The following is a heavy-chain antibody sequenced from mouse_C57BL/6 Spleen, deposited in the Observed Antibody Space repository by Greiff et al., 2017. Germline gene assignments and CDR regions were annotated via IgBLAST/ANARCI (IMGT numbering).Heavy chain of an antibody. J-gene: IGHJ2*01. Sequence: VQLQQSGPVLVKPGASVKMSCKASGYTFTDYYMNWVKQSHGKSLEWIGVINPYNGGTSYNQKFKGKATLTVDKSSSTAYMELNSLTSEDSAVYYWARWEGQLRLRGYFDYWGQGTTLTVSS. V-gene: IGHV1-19*01. CDR3: ARWEGQLRLRGYFDY. CDR2: INPYNGGT. D-gene: IGHD3-2*02. CDR1: GYTFTDYY.